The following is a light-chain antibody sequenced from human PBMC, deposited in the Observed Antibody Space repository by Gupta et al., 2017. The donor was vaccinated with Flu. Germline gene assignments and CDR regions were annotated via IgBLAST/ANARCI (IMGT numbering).Light chain of an antibody. CDR1: SSDIGSYKF. Sequence: QSALTQPASVSGSPGQSITISCTGTSSDIGSYKFVSWYQQHPGKAPKLMIYEVSERPSGVSNRFSGSKSGNTASLTISGLQPEDEADYYCCSDAGRSTQVFGTGTKVTVL. J-gene: IGLJ1*01. CDR3: CSDAGRSTQV. CDR2: EVS. V-gene: IGLV2-23*02.